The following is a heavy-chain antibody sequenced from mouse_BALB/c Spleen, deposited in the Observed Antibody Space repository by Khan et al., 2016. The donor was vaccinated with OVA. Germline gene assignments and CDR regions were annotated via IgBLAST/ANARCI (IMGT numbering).Heavy chain of an antibody. CDR1: GYSITSDYA. J-gene: IGHJ4*01. CDR3: ARDGSRYNYAMDY. V-gene: IGHV3-2*02. CDR2: ISSSGST. Sequence: EVQLQESGPGLVKPSQSLSLTCAVTGYSITSDYAWNWIRQFPGNKLEWMGYISSSGSTNYNPALKSRISITRDTSKNQFFLQLNSVNTDETATYYCARDGSRYNYAMDYGGQGTSVTVSS. D-gene: IGHD2-3*01.